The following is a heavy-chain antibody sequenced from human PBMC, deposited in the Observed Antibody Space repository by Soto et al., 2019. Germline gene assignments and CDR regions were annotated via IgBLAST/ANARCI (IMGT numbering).Heavy chain of an antibody. CDR2: IYHSGST. CDR3: ARDYDTTGYYDY. V-gene: IGHV4-30-2*01. J-gene: IGHJ4*02. CDR1: GGSISIGGSS. Sequence: QLQLQESGSGLVKPSQTLSLTCAVSGGSISIGGSSWCWIRQPPEKGLEFIGYIYHSGSTYYNPSLTSRVSISLDRSKNQFSLRLTSVTAADTALYYCARDYDTTGYYDYWGQGTLVTVSS. D-gene: IGHD3-22*01.